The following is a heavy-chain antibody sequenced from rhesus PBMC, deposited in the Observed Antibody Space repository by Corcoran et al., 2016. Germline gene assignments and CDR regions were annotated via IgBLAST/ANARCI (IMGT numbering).Heavy chain of an antibody. Sequence: QVQLQESGPGLVKPSETLSLTCSVSGGSISSGYYYWNWIRTAPGKGLEWIGYISYAGSTGYNSSLNSRVTISRDTSKNQFSLKLSSVTAADTAVYYCASRSSYSYWYFDFWGPGTPITISS. CDR1: GGSISSGYYY. CDR2: ISYAGST. J-gene: IGHJ2*01. CDR3: ASRSSYSYWYFDF. V-gene: IGHV4-122*02. D-gene: IGHD4-29*01.